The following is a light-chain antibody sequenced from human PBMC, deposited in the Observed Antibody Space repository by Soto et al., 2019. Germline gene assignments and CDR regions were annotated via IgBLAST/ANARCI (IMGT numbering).Light chain of an antibody. CDR1: GSDVGGYNY. CDR2: DVS. CDR3: SSYTSSSTYVV. Sequence: QSVLTQPASVSGSPGQSITISCTGTGSDVGGYNYVSWYQQHPGKAPKLIIYDVSNRPSGVSNRFSGSKSGNTASLTISGLQAEDEADYYCSSYTSSSTYVVFGGGTKLTVL. J-gene: IGLJ2*01. V-gene: IGLV2-14*01.